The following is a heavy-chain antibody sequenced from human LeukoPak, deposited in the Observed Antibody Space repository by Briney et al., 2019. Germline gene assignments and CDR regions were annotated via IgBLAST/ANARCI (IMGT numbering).Heavy chain of an antibody. D-gene: IGHD2-8*01. CDR3: AREVMAKRRAFDI. Sequence: PGGSLRLSCAASGFTFSSYAMSWVRQAPGKGLEWVSVIYSDDRTYYADSVKGRFSISRHTSKKTLYLQMNSLRAEDTAVYYCAREVMAKRRAFDIWGQGTGVTVSS. CDR1: GFTFSSYA. J-gene: IGHJ3*02. V-gene: IGHV3-53*04. CDR2: IYSDDRT.